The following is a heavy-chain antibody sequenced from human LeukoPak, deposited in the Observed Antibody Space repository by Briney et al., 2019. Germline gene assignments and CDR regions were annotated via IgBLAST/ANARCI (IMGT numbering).Heavy chain of an antibody. Sequence: GGSLRLSCAASGFTFSDYYMTWIRQAPGKGLEWLSYISGRGDNIYYADSVKGRSTISRDNAENSLYLQMNSLRAEDTAVYYCARGYNWFDPWGQGTLVTVSS. CDR1: GFTFSDYY. CDR2: ISGRGDNI. CDR3: ARGYNWFDP. J-gene: IGHJ5*02. V-gene: IGHV3-11*04.